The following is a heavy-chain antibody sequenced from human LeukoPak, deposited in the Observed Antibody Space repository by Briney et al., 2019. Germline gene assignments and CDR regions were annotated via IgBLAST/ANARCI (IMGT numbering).Heavy chain of an antibody. CDR2: IGAKNGYT. V-gene: IGHV1-18*01. CDR1: GYMFIAYG. D-gene: IGHD2-15*01. CDR3: ARDDCSGGSCSGGHYLDY. Sequence: ASVEVSCKASGYMFIAYGFAWVRQAPGQGLEWLGWIGAKNGYTWYAQKFQDRITMTTDTSTTTAYMELRSLTSDDTAVYYCARDDCSGGSCSGGHYLDYWGQGSLVTVSS. J-gene: IGHJ4*02.